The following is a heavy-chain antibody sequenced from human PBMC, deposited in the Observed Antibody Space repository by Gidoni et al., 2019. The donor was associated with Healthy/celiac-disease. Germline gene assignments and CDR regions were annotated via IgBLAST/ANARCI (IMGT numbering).Heavy chain of an antibody. CDR2: IDPSDSYT. J-gene: IGHJ4*02. CDR1: GYSFTSYW. D-gene: IGHD5-12*01. V-gene: IGHV5-10-1*03. CDR3: ARHVGIIGATAPPDS. Sequence: EVQLVQSGAEVKKPGESRRISWKGSGYSFTSYWISWGRQMPGKGLEWMGRIDPSDSYTNSSPSFQGHVTISADKSISTAYLQWSSLKASDTAMYYCARHVGIIGATAPPDSWGQGTLVTVSS.